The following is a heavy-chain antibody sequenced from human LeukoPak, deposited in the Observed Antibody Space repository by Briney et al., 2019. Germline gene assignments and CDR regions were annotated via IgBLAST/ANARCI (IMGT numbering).Heavy chain of an antibody. V-gene: IGHV1-18*01. D-gene: IGHD2-15*01. CDR3: ARELGYCSGGSCFWFDP. CDR1: GYTFTSYG. Sequence: ASVKVSCKASGYTFTSYGISWVRQAPGQGLEWMGWISAHNGNTNYAQKLQGRVTMTTDTSTSTAYMELRSLRSDDTAVYYCARELGYCSGGSCFWFDPWGQGTLVTVSS. CDR2: ISAHNGNT. J-gene: IGHJ5*02.